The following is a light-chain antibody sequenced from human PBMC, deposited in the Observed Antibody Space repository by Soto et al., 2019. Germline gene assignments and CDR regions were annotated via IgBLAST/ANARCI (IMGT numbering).Light chain of an antibody. J-gene: IGLJ2*01. CDR1: SSNIGNNY. CDR3: GTWDSSLSVVV. Sequence: QAVLTQPPPLSPAPGQKVTFSCSGRSSNIGNNYVSWYQQLPGTAPKLLIYDNNKQPSGIPDRFSGSKSGTSATLGITGLQTGDEADYYCGTWDSSLSVVVFGGGTKLTVL. CDR2: DNN. V-gene: IGLV1-51*01.